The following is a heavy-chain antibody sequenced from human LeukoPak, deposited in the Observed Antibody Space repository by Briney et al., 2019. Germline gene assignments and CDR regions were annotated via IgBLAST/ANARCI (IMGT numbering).Heavy chain of an antibody. J-gene: IGHJ6*02. CDR2: ITSSSSYI. D-gene: IGHD4-17*01. V-gene: IGHV3-21*01. Sequence: PGGSLRLSCAASGFTFSSYSMNWVRQAPGKGLEWVSSITSSSSYIYYADSVKGRFTISRDNAKNSLYLQMNSLRAEDTAVYYCARDGSTHDYGDPYGMDVWGQGTTVTVSS. CDR3: ARDGSTHDYGDPYGMDV. CDR1: GFTFSSYS.